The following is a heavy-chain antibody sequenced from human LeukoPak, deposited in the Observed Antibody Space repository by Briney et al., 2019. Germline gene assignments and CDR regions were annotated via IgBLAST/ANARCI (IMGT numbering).Heavy chain of an antibody. Sequence: PSETLSLTCTVSGDSITGYFWSWIRQPAGKGLEWIGLFYTSGSTNYNPSLKSRVTISVDTSKNQFSLKLSSVTAADTAVYYCAGNYYGSGSYYSEDRYWGQGTLVTVSS. CDR3: AGNYYGSGSYYSEDRY. V-gene: IGHV4-4*07. J-gene: IGHJ4*02. CDR2: FYTSGST. CDR1: GDSITGYF. D-gene: IGHD3-10*01.